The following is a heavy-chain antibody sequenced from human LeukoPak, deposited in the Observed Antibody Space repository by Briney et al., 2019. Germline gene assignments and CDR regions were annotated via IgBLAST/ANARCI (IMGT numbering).Heavy chain of an antibody. CDR2: ISAYNGNT. Sequence: ASVKVSCKASGYTFTGYYMHWVRQAPGQGLEWMGWISAYNGNTNYAQKLQGRVTMTTDTSTSTAYMELRSLRSDDTAVYYCARDGSYSHYAFDIWGQGTMVTVSS. J-gene: IGHJ3*02. CDR3: ARDGSYSHYAFDI. V-gene: IGHV1-18*04. CDR1: GYTFTGYY. D-gene: IGHD1-26*01.